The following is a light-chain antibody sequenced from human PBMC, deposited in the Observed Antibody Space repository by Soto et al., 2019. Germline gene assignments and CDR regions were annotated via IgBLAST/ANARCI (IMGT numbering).Light chain of an antibody. CDR2: GAS. V-gene: IGKV3-15*01. J-gene: IGKJ1*01. CDR3: QQYNNWPTWT. CDR1: QSVSSN. Sequence: TQSPSFLSASVGDRATLSCRASQSVSSNLAWYQQKPGQAPRLLIYGASTRATGIPARFSGSGSETEFTLTIGSLQAEDSAVYFCQQYNNWPTWTFGQGTKVDIK.